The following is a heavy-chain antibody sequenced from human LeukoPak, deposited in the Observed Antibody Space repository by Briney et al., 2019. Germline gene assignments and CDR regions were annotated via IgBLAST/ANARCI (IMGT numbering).Heavy chain of an antibody. CDR2: INSDGSST. J-gene: IGHJ4*02. Sequence: PGGSLRLSCAASGFTFSSYWMHWVRQAPGKGLVWVSRINSDGSSTSYADSVKGRFTTSRDNAKNTLYLQMNSLRAEDTAVYYCASQRFIAAPIDYWGQGTLVTVSP. D-gene: IGHD6-13*01. V-gene: IGHV3-74*01. CDR3: ASQRFIAAPIDY. CDR1: GFTFSSYW.